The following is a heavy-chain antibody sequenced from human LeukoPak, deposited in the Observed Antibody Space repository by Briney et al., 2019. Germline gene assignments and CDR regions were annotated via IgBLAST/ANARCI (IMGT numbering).Heavy chain of an antibody. J-gene: IGHJ6*02. CDR3: ARDIRYGSGSYRVYYYYGMDV. Sequence: PGRSLRLSCAASGFTFSSYAMHWVRQAPGKGLEWVAVISYDGSNKYYADSVKGRFTISRDNFKNTLYLQMNSLRAEDTAVYYCARDIRYGSGSYRVYYYYGMDVWGQGTTVTVSS. CDR2: ISYDGSNK. CDR1: GFTFSSYA. V-gene: IGHV3-30-3*01. D-gene: IGHD3-10*01.